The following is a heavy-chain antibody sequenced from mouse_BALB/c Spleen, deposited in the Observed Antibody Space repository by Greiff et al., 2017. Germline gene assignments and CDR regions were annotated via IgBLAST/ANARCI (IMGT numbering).Heavy chain of an antibody. CDR3: APGVDY. J-gene: IGHJ4*01. CDR2: IDPANGNT. V-gene: IGHV14-3*02. CDR1: GFNIKDSY. Sequence: EVQLQQSGAELVKPGASVKLSCTASGFNIKDSYMPWVKQRPEQGLEWIGRIDPANGNTKYDPKFQGKATITADTSSNTAYLQLSSLTSEDTAVYYCAPGVDYWGQGTSVTVSS.